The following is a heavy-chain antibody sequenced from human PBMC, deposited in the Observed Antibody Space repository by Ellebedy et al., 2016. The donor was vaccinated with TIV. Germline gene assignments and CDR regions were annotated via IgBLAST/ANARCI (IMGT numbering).Heavy chain of an antibody. J-gene: IGHJ5*02. CDR2: INHGGSP. D-gene: IGHD3-10*01. CDR1: GESFTDYY. V-gene: IGHV4-34*01. CDR3: ARRGYGSGRHSWFDP. Sequence: SETLSLXXAVYGESFTDYYWTWIRQPPGKGLEWIGEINHGGSPNYNPSLKSRVTISVDSSKSQFSLRLKSVTAADTAVYYCARRGYGSGRHSWFDPWGQGNMVTVSS.